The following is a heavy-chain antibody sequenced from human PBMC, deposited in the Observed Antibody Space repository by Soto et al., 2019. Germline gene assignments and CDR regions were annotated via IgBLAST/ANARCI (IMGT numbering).Heavy chain of an antibody. CDR1: GFTFSSYA. CDR3: ARDYYKYYDSSGYYRYPAY. D-gene: IGHD3-22*01. V-gene: IGHV3-30-3*01. CDR2: ISYDGSDK. J-gene: IGHJ4*02. Sequence: GGSLRLSCAASGFTFSSYAMHWVRQAPGKGLEWVALISYDGSDKDYADSVKGRFTISRDNSRNTLFLQMNSLRAEDTAVYYCARDYYKYYDSSGYYRYPAYWGPGTLVTVSS.